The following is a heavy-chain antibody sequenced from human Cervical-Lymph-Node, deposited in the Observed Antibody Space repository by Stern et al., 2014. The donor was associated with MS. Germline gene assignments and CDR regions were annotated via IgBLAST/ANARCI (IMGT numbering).Heavy chain of an antibody. V-gene: IGHV7-4-1*02. D-gene: IGHD3-3*01. Sequence: QVQLVQSGSELKKPGASVKVSCKASGYSFTNYAMSWVRQAPGQGLQWMGWIDTSTGKTKYAQGFTGRFVLSLDTSVTTAYLQISGLQPEDTAVYYCARELRFLEWLSQYYFDFWGQGTLVTVSS. CDR1: GYSFTNYA. CDR2: IDTSTGKT. J-gene: IGHJ4*02. CDR3: ARELRFLEWLSQYYFDF.